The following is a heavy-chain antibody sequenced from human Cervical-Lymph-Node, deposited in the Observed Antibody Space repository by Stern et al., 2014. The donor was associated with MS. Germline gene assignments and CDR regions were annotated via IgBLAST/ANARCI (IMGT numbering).Heavy chain of an antibody. CDR3: ARDGRSSYGSGSYYSSGY. CDR2: IYPNSGDT. V-gene: IGHV1-2*02. D-gene: IGHD3-10*01. J-gene: IGHJ4*02. Sequence: QVQLVQSGAEVKKPGASVKVSCKASGYSFTGYFLHWVRQAPGQGLEWMGWIYPNSGDTNYAQKFHGRVTMTRDSSSSTAYMELSSLRSDDTAVYYCARDGRSSYGSGSYYSSGYWGQGTLVTVSS. CDR1: GYSFTGYF.